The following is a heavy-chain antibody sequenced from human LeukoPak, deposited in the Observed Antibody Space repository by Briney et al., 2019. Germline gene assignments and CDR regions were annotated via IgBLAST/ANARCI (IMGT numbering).Heavy chain of an antibody. CDR1: GGTFSSYA. V-gene: IGHV1-69*06. CDR3: ARDRILQSLTTVNTFDY. CDR2: IIPIFGTA. Sequence: SVKVSCKASGGTFSSYAISWVRQAPGQGLEWMGGIIPIFGTANYAQKFQGRVTITADKSTSTAYVELSSLRSEDTAVYYCARDRILQSLTTVNTFDYWGQGTLVTVSS. J-gene: IGHJ4*02. D-gene: IGHD4-17*01.